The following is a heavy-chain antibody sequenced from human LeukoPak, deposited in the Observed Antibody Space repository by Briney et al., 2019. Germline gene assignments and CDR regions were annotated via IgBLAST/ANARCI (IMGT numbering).Heavy chain of an antibody. CDR1: GFTFSSFW. Sequence: PGGSLRLSCEASGFTFSSFWMSWVRQAPGKGLEWVANINQYGTEKYYVDSVKGRFTISRDNAKNSLYLQMNSLRAEDTAVYYCARDESGSAWYRQYFHHWGQGTLVTVSS. V-gene: IGHV3-7*01. D-gene: IGHD6-19*01. CDR2: INQYGTEK. CDR3: ARDESGSAWYRQYFHH. J-gene: IGHJ1*01.